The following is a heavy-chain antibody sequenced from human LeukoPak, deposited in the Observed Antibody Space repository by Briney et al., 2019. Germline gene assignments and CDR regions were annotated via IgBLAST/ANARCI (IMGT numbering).Heavy chain of an antibody. Sequence: ASVKVSCKASGYAFTGYNMHWVRQAPGQGLEWMGWINPNSGGTNYAQKFQGRVTMTRDMSISTAYMELSRLTSDDTAVYYCARWFTITSGDYDILTSSYQRGMDVWGQGTTVTVYS. CDR1: GYAFTGYN. J-gene: IGHJ6*02. V-gene: IGHV1-2*02. CDR3: ARWFTITSGDYDILTSSYQRGMDV. CDR2: INPNSGGT. D-gene: IGHD3-9*01.